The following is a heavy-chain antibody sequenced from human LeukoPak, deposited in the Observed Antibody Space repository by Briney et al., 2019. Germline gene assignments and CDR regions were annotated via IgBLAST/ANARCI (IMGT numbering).Heavy chain of an antibody. CDR2: IYPGDSDT. CDR3: ARRGEGYGNYYYYYMDV. V-gene: IGHV5-51*01. D-gene: IGHD3-16*01. Sequence: GESLKISCKGSGYSFTSYWIGWVRQMPGKGLEWMGIIYPGDSDTRYSPSFQGQVTISADKSISTAYLQWSSLKASDTAMYYCARRGEGYGNYYYYYMDVWGKGTTVTASS. J-gene: IGHJ6*03. CDR1: GYSFTSYW.